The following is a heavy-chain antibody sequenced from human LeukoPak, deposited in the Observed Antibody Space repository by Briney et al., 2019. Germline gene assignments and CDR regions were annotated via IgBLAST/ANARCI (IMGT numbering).Heavy chain of an antibody. V-gene: IGHV3-7*01. CDR3: ARDDYYYYYGMDV. CDR2: IKQDGSEQ. J-gene: IGHJ6*02. CDR1: GFTFSTFW. Sequence: GGSLRLSCAASGFTFSTFWMSWVRQAPGKGLEWVANIKQDGSEQYYVDSVKGRFTISRDNAKNSLYLQMISLRAEDTAVYYCARDDYYYYYGMDVWGQGTTVTVSS.